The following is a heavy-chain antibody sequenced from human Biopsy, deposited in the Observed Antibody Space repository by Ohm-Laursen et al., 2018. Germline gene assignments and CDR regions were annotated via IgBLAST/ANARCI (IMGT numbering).Heavy chain of an antibody. CDR2: IFNSANT. CDR1: GGSISSGGSY. CDR3: ARGDYFDSNGYFWFDP. V-gene: IGHV4-31*01. D-gene: IGHD3-22*01. Sequence: PSETLSLTCTVSGGSISSGGSYWRWIRQRPGKGLEWIGYIFNSANTYYNPSLKNLITISGDTSKNQFSLKLNSVTAADTAVYYCARGDYFDSNGYFWFDPWGQGTLVTVSS. J-gene: IGHJ5*02.